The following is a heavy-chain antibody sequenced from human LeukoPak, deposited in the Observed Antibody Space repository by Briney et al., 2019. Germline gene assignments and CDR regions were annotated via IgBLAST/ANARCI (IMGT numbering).Heavy chain of an antibody. CDR2: IHYSRIT. J-gene: IGHJ4*01. Sequence: PSEPLSLICTVSGGSISSYYWSWIRQPPGKGLKWIGYIHYSRITNSHPSLKSRVTISVNTAKNQYSLKLSSVTAADTAVYYCARLDGYNYYWGQGTMVTVSS. V-gene: IGHV4-59*08. CDR1: GGSISSYY. CDR3: ARLDGYNYY. D-gene: IGHD5-24*01.